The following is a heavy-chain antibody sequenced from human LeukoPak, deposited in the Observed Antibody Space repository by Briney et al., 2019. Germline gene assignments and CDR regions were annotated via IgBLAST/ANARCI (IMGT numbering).Heavy chain of an antibody. D-gene: IGHD4-17*01. CDR3: ARDMRFGDFAEDWYFDL. V-gene: IGHV3-48*01. Sequence: PGGSLRLSCAASGFAFSSYSMNWVRQAPGKGLEWVSFIISDSSTRYYADSVKGRFTISRDNAKNTLFLQMNSLTVEDTAVYYCARDMRFGDFAEDWYFDLWGRGTLVTVSS. J-gene: IGHJ2*01. CDR1: GFAFSSYS. CDR2: IISDSSTR.